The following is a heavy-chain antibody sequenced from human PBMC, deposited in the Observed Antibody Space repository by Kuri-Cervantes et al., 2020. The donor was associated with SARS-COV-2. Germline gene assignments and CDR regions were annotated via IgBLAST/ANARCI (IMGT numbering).Heavy chain of an antibody. J-gene: IGHJ4*02. CDR1: RFPLSTSGVG. Sequence: SGPTLVKPTQTLTLTCTFSRFPLSTSGVGVGWIRQPPGKALEWLALIYWDDDKRYSPSLKSRLTITKDTSKNQVVLTMTNMDPVDTATYYCARILEQQLAYYFDYWGQGTLVTVSS. CDR2: IYWDDDK. D-gene: IGHD6-13*01. CDR3: ARILEQQLAYYFDY. V-gene: IGHV2-5*02.